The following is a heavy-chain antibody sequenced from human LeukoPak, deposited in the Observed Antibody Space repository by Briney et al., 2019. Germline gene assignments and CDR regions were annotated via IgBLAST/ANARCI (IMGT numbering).Heavy chain of an antibody. CDR2: IRSEGYGGTT. V-gene: IGHV3-49*03. Sequence: GGSLRLSCTASGFTFGDYSMSWFRQAPGKGLEWVGFIRSEGYGGTTEYAASVKGRFTISRDDSKSIAYLQMNSLRAEDTAVYYCVREVENTSGWYSHFDHWGQGTLVTVSS. CDR1: GFTFGDYS. J-gene: IGHJ4*02. D-gene: IGHD6-19*01. CDR3: VREVENTSGWYSHFDH.